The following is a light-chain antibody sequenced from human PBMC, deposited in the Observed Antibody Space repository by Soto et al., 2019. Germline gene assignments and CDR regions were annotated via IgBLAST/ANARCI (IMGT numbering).Light chain of an antibody. V-gene: IGLV4-69*01. J-gene: IGLJ2*01. Sequence: QPVLTQPPSASASLGDSVKLTCTLSSGNSSYAIAWHQKQPETGPRYLMDLNNDGSHTKGDGIPDRFSGSSSRAERYLIISSLQSEDEADYYCQTWGTGFQVFGGGTKLTVL. CDR3: QTWGTGFQV. CDR2: LNNDGSH. CDR1: SGNSSYA.